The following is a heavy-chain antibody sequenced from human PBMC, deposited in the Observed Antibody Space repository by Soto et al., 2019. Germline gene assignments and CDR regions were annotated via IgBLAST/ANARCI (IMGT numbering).Heavy chain of an antibody. D-gene: IGHD2-2*01. J-gene: IGHJ4*02. Sequence: QVQLVQSGAEAKTPGASVKVSCKASGYSITRHYMHWVRQARGQGLEWMGIMNPGDGSTSYAQKFQVRVTLTGDTASITASLALSRVTWHDRAVFCCARRKVRSSPIDYFGEGTL. CDR2: MNPGDGST. CDR3: ARRKVRSSPIDY. CDR1: GYSITRHY. V-gene: IGHV1-46*01.